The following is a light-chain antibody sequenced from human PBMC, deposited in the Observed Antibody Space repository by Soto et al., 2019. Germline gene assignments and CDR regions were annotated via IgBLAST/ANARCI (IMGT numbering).Light chain of an antibody. CDR2: VAS. CDR1: QSLLHTDGYNY. CDR3: MQSLQTPRT. Sequence: DIVMTQSPLTLPVTPGEPASISRRSSQSLLHTDGYNYLDWFLQKPGQSPQLLIYVASNRASGVPDRFSGSGSGTDFTLKISRVEAEDVGVYYCMQSLQTPRTFGQGTKVEI. J-gene: IGKJ1*01. V-gene: IGKV2-28*01.